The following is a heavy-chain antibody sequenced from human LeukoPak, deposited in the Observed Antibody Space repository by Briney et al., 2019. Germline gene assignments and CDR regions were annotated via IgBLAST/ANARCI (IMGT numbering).Heavy chain of an antibody. CDR2: IHGSGTT. J-gene: IGHJ4*02. CDR1: SYSISSGYY. Sequence: SETLSLTCGVSSYSISSGYYWGWVRQPPGKGLEWVGIIHGSGTTYYNPSLKSRVTISVDTSKNYFSLKLSSVTAADTAVYFCARLQDYNYWTGFSPFDHWGQGTLVTVSS. V-gene: IGHV4-38-2*01. CDR3: ARLQDYNYWTGFSPFDH. D-gene: IGHD3-3*01.